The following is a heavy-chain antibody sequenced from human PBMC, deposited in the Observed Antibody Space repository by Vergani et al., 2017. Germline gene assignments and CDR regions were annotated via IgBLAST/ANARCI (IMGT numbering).Heavy chain of an antibody. CDR3: ARQRPGSGWSPGDFDD. CDR2: IYYSGLT. Sequence: QLQLQQSGPGLVKPSETLFLTCTVSADSISSGSYYWGWIRHPPGKSLEWIGSIYYSGLTYYNASLKSRVAISVDTSKNQFSLKVTSVTAADTAVYFCARQRPGSGWSPGDFDDWGQGILVTVSS. J-gene: IGHJ4*02. V-gene: IGHV4-39*01. CDR1: ADSISSGSYY. D-gene: IGHD6-19*01.